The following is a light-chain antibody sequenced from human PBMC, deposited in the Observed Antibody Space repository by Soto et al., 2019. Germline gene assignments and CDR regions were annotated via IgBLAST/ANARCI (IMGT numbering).Light chain of an antibody. CDR2: HTS. CDR1: ENVGSY. V-gene: IGKV3-11*01. Sequence: EVVLTQSPATLSLSPGESATLSCMASENVGSYLAWYQQRPDQAPRLVVYHTSTRATGIPARFSGSGSGTDFTLTISSLEPEDFAVYYCPQAGNRPPRTFGQGTKVEIK. CDR3: PQAGNRPPRT. J-gene: IGKJ1*01.